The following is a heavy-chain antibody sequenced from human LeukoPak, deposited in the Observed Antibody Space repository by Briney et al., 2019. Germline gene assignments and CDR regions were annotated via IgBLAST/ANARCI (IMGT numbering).Heavy chain of an antibody. CDR1: GFTFRRYA. Sequence: GGSMRLSCAGYGFTFRRYAMSWVRQAPGKGLEWVASSSDDGGSAYYADSVKGRFTISRDNSKNTLYVQMDNLRDDDTAVYYCVKDAPLYDSSGDPDHAFDFWGRGTMVAVSS. CDR3: VKDAPLYDSSGDPDHAFDF. V-gene: IGHV3-23*01. D-gene: IGHD3-22*01. CDR2: SSDDGGSA. J-gene: IGHJ3*01.